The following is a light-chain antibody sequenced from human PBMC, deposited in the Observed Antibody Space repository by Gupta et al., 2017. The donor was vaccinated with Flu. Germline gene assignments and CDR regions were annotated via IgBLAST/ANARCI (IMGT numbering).Light chain of an antibody. CDR2: EVS. J-gene: IGLJ3*02. CDR3: CAYSSSSTPWV. Sequence: QSALTQPASVSGSPGQSITISCTGTSGDVGNDKYVSWYQQHPDKAPRLIIYEVSNRPSGVSNRFSDSKSGKTASLTISGLQTDDEADYYCCAYSSSSTPWVFGGGTKLTVL. CDR1: SGDVGNDKY. V-gene: IGLV2-14*01.